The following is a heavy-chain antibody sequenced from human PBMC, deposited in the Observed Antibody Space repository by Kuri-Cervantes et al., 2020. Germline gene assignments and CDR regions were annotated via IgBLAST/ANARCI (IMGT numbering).Heavy chain of an antibody. D-gene: IGHD5-12*01. CDR3: ARGGCGYSGLDLPLS. CDR2: IYYSGST. V-gene: IGHV4-39*07. J-gene: IGHJ4*02. CDR1: GGSISSSSYY. Sequence: SETLSLTCTVSGGSISSSSYYWGWIRQPPGKGLEWIGSIYYSGSTYYNPSLKSRVTISVDTSKNQFSLKLSSVTAADTAVYYCARGGCGYSGLDLPLSWGQGTLVTVSS.